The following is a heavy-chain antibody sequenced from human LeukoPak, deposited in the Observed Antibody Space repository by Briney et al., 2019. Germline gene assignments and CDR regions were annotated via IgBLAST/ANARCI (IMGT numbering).Heavy chain of an antibody. J-gene: IGHJ5*02. Sequence: ASVKVSCKASGYTFTGYYMHWVRQAPGQGLEWMGWINPNSGGTNYAQKFQGWVTMTRDTSISTAYMELSRLRSDDTAVYYCASPGYSSSWYWFDPWGQGTLVTVSS. CDR3: ASPGYSSSWYWFDP. V-gene: IGHV1-2*04. CDR1: GYTFTGYY. CDR2: INPNSGGT. D-gene: IGHD6-13*01.